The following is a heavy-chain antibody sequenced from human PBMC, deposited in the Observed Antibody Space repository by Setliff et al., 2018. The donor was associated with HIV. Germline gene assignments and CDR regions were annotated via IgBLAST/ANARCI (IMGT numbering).Heavy chain of an antibody. V-gene: IGHV3-23*01. CDR1: GFTFDDYA. Sequence: GSLRLSCAASGFTFDDYAMHWVRQAPGKGLEWVSGISGSGGSTYYADSVKGRFTISRDNSKNTLYLQMNSLRAEDTAVYYCAKIGLGRHGGNSFHYWGQGTLVTVSS. J-gene: IGHJ4*02. CDR3: AKIGLGRHGGNSFHY. D-gene: IGHD2-21*02. CDR2: ISGSGGST.